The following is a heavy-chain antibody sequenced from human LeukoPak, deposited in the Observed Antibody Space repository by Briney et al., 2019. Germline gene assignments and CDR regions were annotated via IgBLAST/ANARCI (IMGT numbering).Heavy chain of an antibody. V-gene: IGHV3-9*01. Sequence: PGGSLRLSCAASGFTFDDYAMHWVRQPPGKGLEWVSGISRNSGSIGYADSVKGRFTISRDNAKNSLYLQMNSLRAEDTALYYCAKATGPYGDYFDYWGQGTLVTVSS. CDR2: ISRNSGSI. CDR1: GFTFDDYA. D-gene: IGHD4-17*01. J-gene: IGHJ4*02. CDR3: AKATGPYGDYFDY.